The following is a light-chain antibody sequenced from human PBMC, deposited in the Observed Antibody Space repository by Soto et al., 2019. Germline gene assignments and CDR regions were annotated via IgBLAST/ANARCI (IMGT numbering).Light chain of an antibody. CDR3: QQYGTSEII. CDR1: QTLSNSF. Sequence: IVLTQSPGTLSLSPGERATLSCRASQTLSNSFIAWYQQKPGQAPRLLIYDTSSRATGVPDRYNASGSGTDFTLTISRLEPEDFAVFFCQQYGTSEIIFGQGTRLEI. CDR2: DTS. J-gene: IGKJ5*01. V-gene: IGKV3-20*01.